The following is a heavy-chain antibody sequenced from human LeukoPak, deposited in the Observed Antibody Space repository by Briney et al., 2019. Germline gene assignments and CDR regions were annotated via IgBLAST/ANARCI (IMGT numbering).Heavy chain of an antibody. CDR1: GFTFSSYG. V-gene: IGHV3-30*02. J-gene: IGHJ4*02. Sequence: PGGSLRLSCAASGFTFSSYGMHCVRQAPGEGLEWVAFIRYDGSNKYYADCVKGRSTISRDNSKNTLYLQMNSLRAEDTAVYYCARDHYYDSSGYYDYWGQGTLVTVSS. CDR3: ARDHYYDSSGYYDY. D-gene: IGHD3-22*01. CDR2: IRYDGSNK.